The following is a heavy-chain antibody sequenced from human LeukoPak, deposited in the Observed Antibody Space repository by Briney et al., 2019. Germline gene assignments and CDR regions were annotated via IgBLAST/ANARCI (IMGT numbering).Heavy chain of an antibody. Sequence: ASVKVSCKASGYTFTSYAMHWVRQAPGQRLEWMGWINAGNGNTKYSQKFQGRVTITRDTSASTAYMELSSLRSEDTAVYYCARGRFFGCDSSGYYTPWGQGTLVTVSS. CDR1: GYTFTSYA. CDR2: INAGNGNT. CDR3: ARGRFFGCDSSGYYTP. D-gene: IGHD3-22*01. J-gene: IGHJ5*02. V-gene: IGHV1-3*01.